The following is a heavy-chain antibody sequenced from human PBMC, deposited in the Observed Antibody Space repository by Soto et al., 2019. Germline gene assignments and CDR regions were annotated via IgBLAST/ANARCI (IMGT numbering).Heavy chain of an antibody. V-gene: IGHV1-69*13. D-gene: IGHD6-13*01. J-gene: IGHJ4*02. CDR1: GGTFSSYA. CDR2: IIPIFGTA. CDR3: ARDKKVRGYFDY. Sequence: SVKVSCKASGGTFSSYAISWVRQAPGQGLEWMGGIIPIFGTANYAQKFQGRVTITADESTSTAYMELSSLRSEDTAVYYCARDKKVRGYFDYWGQGTLVTVPS.